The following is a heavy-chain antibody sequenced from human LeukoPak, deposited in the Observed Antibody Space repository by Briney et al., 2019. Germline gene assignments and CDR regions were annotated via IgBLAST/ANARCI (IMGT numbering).Heavy chain of an antibody. CDR1: RFTFSSYS. CDR2: INNRGGST. D-gene: IGHD2-2*01. J-gene: IGHJ3*02. V-gene: IGHV3-23*01. CDR3: AKDRLTIDAFDI. Sequence: GGTLRLSCEASRFTFSSYSMSWVRQAPGKGLEWVSGINNRGGSTYYADPVKGRFTISRDNPKNTLYLQMNSLRAEDTAVYYCAKDRLTIDAFDIWGQGTMVTVSS.